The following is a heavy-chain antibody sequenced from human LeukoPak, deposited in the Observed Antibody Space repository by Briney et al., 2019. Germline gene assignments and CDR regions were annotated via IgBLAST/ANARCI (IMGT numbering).Heavy chain of an antibody. Sequence: GGSLRLSCAASGFTFSSYAMSWVRQAPGKGLEWVSAISGSGGSTYYADSVKGRFTISRDNSKNTLYLQMNSLRAEDTAVYYCAKVTTFGARLGPYYFDYWGQGTLVTVSS. CDR3: AKVTTFGARLGPYYFDY. CDR1: GFTFSSYA. J-gene: IGHJ4*02. CDR2: ISGSGGST. D-gene: IGHD3-3*01. V-gene: IGHV3-23*01.